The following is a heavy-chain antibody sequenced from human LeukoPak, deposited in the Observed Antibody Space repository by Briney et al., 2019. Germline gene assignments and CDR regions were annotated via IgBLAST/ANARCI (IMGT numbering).Heavy chain of an antibody. J-gene: IGHJ4*02. CDR1: GGSISSYY. CDR3: ARAPGGYYPFDY. Sequence: SETLSLTCTVSGGSISSYYWSWIRQPPGKGLEWIGYIYYSGSTNYNPSLKSRVTISVDTSKNQFSLKLSSVTAAGTAVYYCARAPGGYYPFDYWGQGTLVTVSS. D-gene: IGHD3-22*01. V-gene: IGHV4-59*01. CDR2: IYYSGST.